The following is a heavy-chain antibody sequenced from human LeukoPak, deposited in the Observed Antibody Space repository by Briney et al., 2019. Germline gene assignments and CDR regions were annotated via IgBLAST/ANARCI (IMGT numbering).Heavy chain of an antibody. D-gene: IGHD2-15*01. CDR3: AKARYCSGGSCFPPMTPDY. V-gene: IGHV3-9*01. CDR2: ICWNCGSI. CDR1: GFTFDDYA. J-gene: IGHJ4*02. Sequence: PGGSLRLSCAASGFTFDDYAMHWVRQAPGKGLEWVSGICWNCGSIGYADSVKGRFTISRDNAKNSLYLQMNSLRAEDTAVYYCAKARYCSGGSCFPPMTPDYWGQETLVTVSS.